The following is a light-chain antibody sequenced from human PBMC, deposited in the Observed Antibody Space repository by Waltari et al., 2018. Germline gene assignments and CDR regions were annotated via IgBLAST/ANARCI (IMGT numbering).Light chain of an antibody. Sequence: NFMLTQPHSVSGSPGKTVTISCTRTSGNIASTHVQWYQQRPGRAPTTVIFEDDQRPSGVPDRFSVSIDSSSNSASLSISGLKTEDEADYYCQSYDSNIQGVFGGGTKLTVL. CDR3: QSYDSNIQGV. CDR1: SGNIASTH. J-gene: IGLJ3*02. CDR2: EDD. V-gene: IGLV6-57*04.